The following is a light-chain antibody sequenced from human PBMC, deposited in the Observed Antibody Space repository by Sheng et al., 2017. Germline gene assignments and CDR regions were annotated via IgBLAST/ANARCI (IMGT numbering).Light chain of an antibody. CDR3: QQFDNLPYT. V-gene: IGKV1-33*01. CDR1: QDISNY. Sequence: DIQMTQSPSSLSASVGDRITITCQATQDISNYLIWYQQKPGKPPKLLIYDASNLETGVPSRFSGSGSGTDFTFTISDLQPEDFATYYCQQFDNLPYTFGQGTTLE. J-gene: IGKJ2*01. CDR2: DAS.